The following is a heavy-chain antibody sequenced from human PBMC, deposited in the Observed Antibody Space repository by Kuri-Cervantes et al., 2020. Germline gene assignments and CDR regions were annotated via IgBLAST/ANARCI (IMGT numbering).Heavy chain of an antibody. CDR1: GFTFDDYA. J-gene: IGHJ4*02. CDR3: AKGPGYGDYGEYYFDY. CDR2: ISWNSGSI. V-gene: IGHV3-9*01. Sequence: GGSLRLSCAASGFTFDDYAMHWVRQAPGKGLEWVSGISWNSGSIGYADSVKGRFTISRDNSKNTLYLQMNSLRAEDTAVYYCAKGPGYGDYGEYYFDYWGQGTLVTVSS. D-gene: IGHD4-17*01.